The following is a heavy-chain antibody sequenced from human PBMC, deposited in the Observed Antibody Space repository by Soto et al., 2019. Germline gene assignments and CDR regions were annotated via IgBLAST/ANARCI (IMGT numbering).Heavy chain of an antibody. CDR2: TYYRSKWYT. J-gene: IGHJ4*02. CDR3: AKESAMVRGIINPLDY. D-gene: IGHD3-10*01. Sequence: SQTLSLTCAISGDSVSSNNAAWNWIRQSPSRGLEWLGRTYYRSKWYTDYAVSVKSRVTIDPDTSKNQLSLQLNSVTPGDTAVYYCAKESAMVRGIINPLDYWGQGIPVTVSS. CDR1: GDSVSSNNAA. V-gene: IGHV6-1*01.